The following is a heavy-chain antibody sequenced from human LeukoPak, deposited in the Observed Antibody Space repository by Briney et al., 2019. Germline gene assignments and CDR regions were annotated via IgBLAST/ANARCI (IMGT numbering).Heavy chain of an antibody. J-gene: IGHJ4*02. Sequence: PGGSLRHSCAASGFTFSNAWMSWVRQAPGKGLEWVGRIKSKTDGGTTDYAPPVKGRFTTSRDDSKDTLYLKMNSLKTEDTAVYYCTTDPPPYSSGLYFDYWGQGTLVTVSS. CDR1: GFTFSNAW. V-gene: IGHV3-15*01. CDR2: IKSKTDGGTT. CDR3: TTDPPPYSSGLYFDY. D-gene: IGHD6-19*01.